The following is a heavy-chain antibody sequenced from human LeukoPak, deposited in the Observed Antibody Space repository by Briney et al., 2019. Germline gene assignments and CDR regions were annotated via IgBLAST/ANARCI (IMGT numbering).Heavy chain of an antibody. J-gene: IGHJ4*02. V-gene: IGHV4-59*08. CDR1: GGSISSYY. CDR2: IYYSGST. CDR3: ARHGKIVVVTNGYYFDY. D-gene: IGHD3-22*01. Sequence: SETLSLTCIVSGGSISSYYWSWIRQPPGKGLEWIGYIYYSGSTNYNPSLKSRVTISVDTSKNQFSLKLSSVTAADTAVYYCARHGKIVVVTNGYYFDYWGQGTLVTVSS.